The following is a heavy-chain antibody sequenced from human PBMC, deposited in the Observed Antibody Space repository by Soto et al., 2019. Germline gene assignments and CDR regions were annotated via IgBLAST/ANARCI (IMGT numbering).Heavy chain of an antibody. CDR1: GGTFSTYA. V-gene: IGHV1-69*01. J-gene: IGHJ6*02. CDR2: IIPISATA. Sequence: QVQLVQSGAEVKKPGSSVKVSCKASGGTFSTYAISWVRQAPGQGLEWMGGIIPISATAKSAQKFQGRVTLTADESSSTAYMGLSSLRSEDTAVYYCARVQGDYYYAMDVWGQGTTVTVSS. D-gene: IGHD3-16*01. CDR3: ARVQGDYYYAMDV.